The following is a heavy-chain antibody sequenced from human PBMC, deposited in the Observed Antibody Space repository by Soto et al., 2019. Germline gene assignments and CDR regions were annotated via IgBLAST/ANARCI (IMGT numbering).Heavy chain of an antibody. CDR2: IWYDGSNK. CDR1: GFTFSTYA. Sequence: QLHLVESGGVVVQPGRSLLLSCVASGFTFSTYAMHWVRQAPGKGLEWVAVIWYDGSNKYYAESVKGRFTPSRDNSRNTLSLQMNSLRADDTAVYYWARDDSSCWYAWGRGTLVTVSS. D-gene: IGHD6-19*01. CDR3: ARDDSSCWYA. J-gene: IGHJ5*02. V-gene: IGHV3-33*01.